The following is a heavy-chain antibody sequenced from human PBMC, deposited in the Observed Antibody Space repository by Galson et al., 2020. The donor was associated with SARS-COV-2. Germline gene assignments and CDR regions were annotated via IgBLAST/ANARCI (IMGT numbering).Heavy chain of an antibody. Sequence: TGGSLRLSCAASGFTFSSYAMHWVRQAPGKGLEYVSAISSNGGSTYYANSVKGRFTISRDNSKNTLYLQMGSLRAEDMAVYYCARDGGITILGVVIPYYYYYGMDVWGQGTTVTVSS. CDR3: ARDGGITILGVVIPYYYYYGMDV. J-gene: IGHJ6*02. CDR1: GFTFSSYA. V-gene: IGHV3-64*01. CDR2: ISSNGGST. D-gene: IGHD3-3*01.